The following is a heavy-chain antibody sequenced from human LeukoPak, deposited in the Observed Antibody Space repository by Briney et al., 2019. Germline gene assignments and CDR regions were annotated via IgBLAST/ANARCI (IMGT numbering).Heavy chain of an antibody. CDR2: TIPIFGTA. Sequence: SVKVSCKASGGTFSSYAISWVRQAPGQGLEWMGGTIPIFGTANYAQKFQGRVTITTDESTSTAYMELSSLRSEDTAVYYCARDREAGSSWTFDYWGQGTLVTVSS. D-gene: IGHD6-13*01. CDR1: GGTFSSYA. J-gene: IGHJ4*02. V-gene: IGHV1-69*05. CDR3: ARDREAGSSWTFDY.